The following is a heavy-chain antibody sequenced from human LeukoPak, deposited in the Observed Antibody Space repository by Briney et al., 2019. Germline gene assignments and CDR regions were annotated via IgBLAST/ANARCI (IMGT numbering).Heavy chain of an antibody. V-gene: IGHV4-38-2*01. Sequence: PSETLSLTCAVSGYSISSGYYWGWIRQPPGKGLEWIGSIYHSRSTYYNPSLKSRVTISVDTSRNQFSLKLSSVTAADTAVYYCARMSDFWSGYAYGWFDPWGQGTLVTVSS. D-gene: IGHD3-3*01. J-gene: IGHJ5*02. CDR3: ARMSDFWSGYAYGWFDP. CDR1: GYSISSGYY. CDR2: IYHSRST.